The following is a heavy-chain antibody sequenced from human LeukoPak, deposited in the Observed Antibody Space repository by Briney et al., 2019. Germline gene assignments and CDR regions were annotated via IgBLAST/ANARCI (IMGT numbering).Heavy chain of an antibody. V-gene: IGHV3-53*01. CDR1: GFTVSSNY. Sequence: GGSLRLSCAASGFTVSSNYMSWVRQAPGKGLEWVSVIYSGGSTYYADSVKGRFTISRDNSKNTLYLQMNSLRAKDTAVYYCARGGVVTMVRGSRKYYYYYMDVWGKGTTVTISS. CDR2: IYSGGST. D-gene: IGHD3-10*01. J-gene: IGHJ6*03. CDR3: ARGGVVTMVRGSRKYYYYYMDV.